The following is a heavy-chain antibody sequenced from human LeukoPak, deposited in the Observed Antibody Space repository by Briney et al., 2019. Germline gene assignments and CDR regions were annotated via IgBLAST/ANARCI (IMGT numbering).Heavy chain of an antibody. CDR2: INPNTGDT. CDR3: ARADSTMALGYYYYYVDV. V-gene: IGHV1-2*06. CDR1: GYTFTHYY. D-gene: IGHD4/OR15-4a*01. Sequence: ASVKVSCKASGYTFTHYYLHWVRQAPGQGLEWMGRINPNTGDTNYAQKFQGRVTLTRDTSISTAYMEVGRLISDDTAVYYCARADSTMALGYYYYYVDVWGEGTTVTVSS. J-gene: IGHJ6*03.